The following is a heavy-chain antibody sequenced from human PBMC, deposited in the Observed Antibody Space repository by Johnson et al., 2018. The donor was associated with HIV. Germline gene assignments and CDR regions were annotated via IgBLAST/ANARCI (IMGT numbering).Heavy chain of an antibody. Sequence: EVQLVESGGDLVQPGGSLRLSCAASGFTFSNYAMSWVRQAPGKGLEWVSAISGSGANTYYADSVKGRFPISRDNSKNTLYLQMNSLRAEDTAVYYCVLQFLEWLSSDAFDIWGQGTMVTVSS. CDR3: VLQFLEWLSSDAFDI. V-gene: IGHV3-23*04. J-gene: IGHJ3*02. D-gene: IGHD3-3*01. CDR1: GFTFSNYA. CDR2: ISGSGANT.